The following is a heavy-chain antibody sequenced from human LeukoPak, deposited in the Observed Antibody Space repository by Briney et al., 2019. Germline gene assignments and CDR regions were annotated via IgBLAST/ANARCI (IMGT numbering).Heavy chain of an antibody. CDR1: GFTFSSYG. V-gene: IGHV3-30*18. CDR2: ISYDGSNK. D-gene: IGHD1-26*01. CDR3: AKDSGSYLYYFDY. J-gene: IGHJ4*02. Sequence: GGSLRLSCAAYGFTFSSYGMHWGRQAPGKGLEWVAVISYDGSNKYYADSVKGRFTISRDNSKNTLYLQMNSLRAEDTAVYYCAKDSGSYLYYFDYWGQGTPVTVSS.